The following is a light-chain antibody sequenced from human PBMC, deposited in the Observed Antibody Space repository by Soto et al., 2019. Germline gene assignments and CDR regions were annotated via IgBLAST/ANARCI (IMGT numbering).Light chain of an antibody. CDR3: QQRSDWPPT. CDR2: DAS. Sequence: EIVLTQSPATLSLSPGERGTLSCSASQSVSSYLAWYQQKPGQAPRLLIYDASNRATGIPARFSGSGSGTDFTLIISSLEPEDSAVYYCQQRSDWPPTFGQGTKVE. J-gene: IGKJ1*01. CDR1: QSVSSY. V-gene: IGKV3-11*01.